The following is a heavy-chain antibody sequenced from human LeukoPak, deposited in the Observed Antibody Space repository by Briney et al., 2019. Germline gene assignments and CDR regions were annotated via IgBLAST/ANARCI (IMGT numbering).Heavy chain of an antibody. CDR2: IYYIGNT. CDR1: GGSIGSGDYY. Sequence: PSETLSLICTVSGGSIGSGDYYWSWVRQPPGKGLEWIGYIYYIGNTYYNPSLKSRVAILIDTSKNQFSLKLSSVTAADTAVYSCARAARTSIFGVIITPFDYWGHGTLVTVSS. D-gene: IGHD3-3*01. CDR3: ARAARTSIFGVIITPFDY. J-gene: IGHJ4*01. V-gene: IGHV4-30-4*08.